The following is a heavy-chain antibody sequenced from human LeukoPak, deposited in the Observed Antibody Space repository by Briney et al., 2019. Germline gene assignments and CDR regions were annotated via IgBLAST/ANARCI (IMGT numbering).Heavy chain of an antibody. CDR1: GYTFTGYY. Sequence: GASVKVSCKASGYTFTGYYMHWVRQAPGQGLEWMGWINPNSGGTNYAQRFQGRVTMTRDTSISTAYMELSGLRSDDTAVYYCARAYETMDTLHLPDDYWGQGTLVTVSS. CDR2: INPNSGGT. CDR3: ARAYETMDTLHLPDDY. V-gene: IGHV1-2*02. J-gene: IGHJ4*02. D-gene: IGHD5-18*01.